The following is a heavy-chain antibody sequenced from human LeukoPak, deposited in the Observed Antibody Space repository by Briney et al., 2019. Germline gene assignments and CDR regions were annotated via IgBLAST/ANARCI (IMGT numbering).Heavy chain of an antibody. J-gene: IGHJ4*02. D-gene: IGHD3-16*02. CDR2: INGSGGST. V-gene: IGHV3-23*01. CDR1: GFTYSSYA. Sequence: GGSLRLSCAASGFTYSSYAMSWVRQAPGKGLEWVSAINGSGGSTYYADYVKGRFTISRDNSKNTLYLQMNSLRAEDTAVYYCAKGLGGYDYIWGSYRTFDYWGQGTLVTVSS. CDR3: AKGLGGYDYIWGSYRTFDY.